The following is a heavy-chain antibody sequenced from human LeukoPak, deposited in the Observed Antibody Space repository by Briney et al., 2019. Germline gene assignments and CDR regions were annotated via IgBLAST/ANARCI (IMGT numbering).Heavy chain of an antibody. J-gene: IGHJ4*02. CDR1: GSTFDDYG. D-gene: IGHD2-15*01. CDR3: ARDLSSSWYSLAY. V-gene: IGHV3-20*04. Sequence: GGSLRLSCRDSGSTFDDYGMTWVRQAPGKGLEWVSGINWDGGAYNYGASVKGRFTISRDNAKNSLYLEMNSLRVEDTAVYFCARDLSSSWYSLAYWGQGILVTVSS. CDR2: INWDGGAY.